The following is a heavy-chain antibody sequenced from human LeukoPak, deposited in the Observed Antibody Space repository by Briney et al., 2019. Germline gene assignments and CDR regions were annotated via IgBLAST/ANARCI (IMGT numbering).Heavy chain of an antibody. Sequence: SETLSLTCSVSGDSISTSSYYWGWIRQPPGKGLEWIGEINHSGSTNYNPSLKSRVTISVDTSKNQFSLKLSSVTAADTAVYYCARRAAQLGYYFDYWGQGTLVTVSS. D-gene: IGHD5-18*01. V-gene: IGHV4-39*07. J-gene: IGHJ4*02. CDR2: INHSGST. CDR1: GDSISTSSYY. CDR3: ARRAAQLGYYFDY.